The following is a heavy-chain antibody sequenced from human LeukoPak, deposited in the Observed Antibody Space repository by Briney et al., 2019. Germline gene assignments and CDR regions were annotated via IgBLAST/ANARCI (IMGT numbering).Heavy chain of an antibody. Sequence: SSETLSLTCTVSGYSISSGYYWGWIRQPPGKGLAWIGSIYHSGSTYYNPSLKSRVTISVDTSKNQFSLKLSSVTAADTAVYYCARDGEDFEYSSSFALGVLDYWGQGTLVTVSS. V-gene: IGHV4-38-2*02. CDR2: IYHSGST. D-gene: IGHD6-6*01. J-gene: IGHJ4*02. CDR1: GYSISSGYY. CDR3: ARDGEDFEYSSSFALGVLDY.